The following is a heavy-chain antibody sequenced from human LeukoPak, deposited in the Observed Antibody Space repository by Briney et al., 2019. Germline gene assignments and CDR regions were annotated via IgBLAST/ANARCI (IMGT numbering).Heavy chain of an antibody. J-gene: IGHJ4*02. Sequence: GGSLRLSCAVSGFPLRNYAMTWVRQAPGKGLEWVSGISGSGGSTYCADSVKGRFTISRDNSKNTLYLQMNSLRAEDTAVYYCAKVPGYNYATDFDYWGQGTLVTVSS. V-gene: IGHV3-23*01. CDR1: GFPLRNYA. CDR2: ISGSGGST. D-gene: IGHD5-18*01. CDR3: AKVPGYNYATDFDY.